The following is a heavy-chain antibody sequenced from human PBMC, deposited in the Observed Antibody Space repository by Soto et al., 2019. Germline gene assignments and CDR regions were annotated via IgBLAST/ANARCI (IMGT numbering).Heavy chain of an antibody. CDR3: AKDMGALSGSSGFDY. J-gene: IGHJ4*02. CDR1: GFTFDDYA. V-gene: IGHV3-9*01. Sequence: EVQVVESGGGLVQPGRSLRLSCAASGFTFDDYAMHWVRQAPGKGLEWVSGISWNSGSIGYADSVKGRFTISRDNAKNSLYLQMNSLRAEDTALYYCAKDMGALSGSSGFDYWGQGTLGTVSS. D-gene: IGHD6-19*01. CDR2: ISWNSGSI.